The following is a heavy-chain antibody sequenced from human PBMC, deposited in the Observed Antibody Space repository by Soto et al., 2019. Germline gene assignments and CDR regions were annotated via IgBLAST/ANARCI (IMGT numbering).Heavy chain of an antibody. Sequence: GGSLRLSCAASGFTVSSNYMSWVRQAPGKGLEWVSLIYSGGSTYYADSVKGRFTISRDNSKNTLYLQMNSLRAEDTAVYYCAIDPTYYNLLLALWGHGTTVTVSS. D-gene: IGHD3-3*01. J-gene: IGHJ6*02. CDR2: IYSGGST. CDR1: GFTVSSNY. CDR3: AIDPTYYNLLLAL. V-gene: IGHV3-66*01.